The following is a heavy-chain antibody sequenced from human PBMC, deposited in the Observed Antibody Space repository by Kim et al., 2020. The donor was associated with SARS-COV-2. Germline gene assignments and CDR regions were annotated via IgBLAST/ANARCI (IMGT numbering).Heavy chain of an antibody. D-gene: IGHD6-13*01. CDR1: GFTFSSYD. CDR2: ISGSGGGT. J-gene: IGHJ4*02. CDR3: AKDGRSHTPGY. Sequence: GGSLRLSCAVSGFTFSSYDMSWVRQAPGKGLEWVSGISGSGGGTYYADSVKGRFTGSRDNSKNTLFLQMNSRRADDTAVYYCAKDGRSHTPGYWGQGTLVTVSS. V-gene: IGHV3-23*01.